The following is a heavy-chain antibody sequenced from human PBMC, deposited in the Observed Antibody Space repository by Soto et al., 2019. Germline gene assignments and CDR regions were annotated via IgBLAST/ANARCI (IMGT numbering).Heavy chain of an antibody. CDR1: NYLFGAFG. Sequence: QVQLVQSGAEVKNPGASVKVSCQASNYLFGAFGISWVRQAPGQGLEWMGWITPYNGNTHYAEKFQDRVTMTADKSTTTADMEVRRLTSDDTAVYFCARISARRNDFDVWGQVTVVTVSS. CDR3: ARISARRNDFDV. V-gene: IGHV1-18*01. CDR2: ITPYNGNT. J-gene: IGHJ3*01.